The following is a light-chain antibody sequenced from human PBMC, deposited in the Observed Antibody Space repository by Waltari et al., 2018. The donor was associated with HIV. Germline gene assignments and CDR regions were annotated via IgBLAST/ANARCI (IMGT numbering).Light chain of an antibody. V-gene: IGLV2-14*03. J-gene: IGLJ2*01. CDR3: SSYTSSRTVV. CDR2: DVS. Sequence: QSALTQPASVSGSPGQSITLSCTGASSDVGRYNYVSWYQHHPGKAPKLIIYDVSNRPSGVSNRFSGSKSGTTASLTIAWLQAEDEADYYCSSYTSSRTVVFGGGTKLTVL. CDR1: SSDVGRYNY.